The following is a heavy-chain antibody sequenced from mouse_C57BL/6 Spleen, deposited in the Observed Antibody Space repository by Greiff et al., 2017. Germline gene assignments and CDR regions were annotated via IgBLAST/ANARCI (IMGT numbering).Heavy chain of an antibody. V-gene: IGHV1-9*01. J-gene: IGHJ3*01. Sequence: VKLVESGAELMKPGASVKLSCKATGYTFTGYWIEWVKQRPGHGLEWIGEILPASGSTNYNDKFKGKDTFTADTSSNTAYMQLSSLTTEDSAIYYCAREGNREGFADWGQGTMVTVSA. CDR2: ILPASGST. CDR1: GYTFTGYW. CDR3: AREGNREGFAD.